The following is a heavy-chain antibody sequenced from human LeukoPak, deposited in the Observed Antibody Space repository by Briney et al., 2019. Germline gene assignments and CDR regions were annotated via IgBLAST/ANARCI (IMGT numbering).Heavy chain of an antibody. CDR1: GGSISSYY. V-gene: IGHV4-59*01. CDR3: ARVTGGWYYFDY. CDR2: IYYSGST. D-gene: IGHD6-19*01. J-gene: IGHJ4*02. Sequence: PSETLPLTCTVSGGSISSYYWSWIRQPPGKGLEWIGYIYYSGSTNYNPSLKSRVTISVDTSKNQFSLKLSSVTAADTAVYYCARVTGGWYYFDYWGQGALVTVSS.